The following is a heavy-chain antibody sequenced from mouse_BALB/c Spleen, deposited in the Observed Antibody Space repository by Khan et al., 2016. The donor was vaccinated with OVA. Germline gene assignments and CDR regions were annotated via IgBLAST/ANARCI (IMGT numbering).Heavy chain of an antibody. CDR2: IWAGGDT. V-gene: IGHV2-9*02. CDR1: GFSLTNYG. CDR3: AREPPIHYFGYRTMDY. Sequence: QVQLKESGPGLVAPSQSLSITCTVSGFSLTNYGVHWVRQPPGKGLEWLGVIWAGGDTNYNSALMSRLNISKDYSKSQFFLKMNSLQTDDTAMYXWAREPPIHYFGYRTMDYWGQGTSVTVSS. J-gene: IGHJ4*01. D-gene: IGHD1-2*01.